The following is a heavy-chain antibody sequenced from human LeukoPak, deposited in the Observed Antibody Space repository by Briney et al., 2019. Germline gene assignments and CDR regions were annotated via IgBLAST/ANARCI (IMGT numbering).Heavy chain of an antibody. Sequence: GRSLRLSCAASGFTFSPYWMHWVRQAPGNGLVWVSHMNRDGSLTHYADSVKGRFTISRDNAKNTLYLQMNSLRAEDTAVYYCARDRGSPDAFDIWGQGTMVTVSS. V-gene: IGHV3-74*01. D-gene: IGHD1-26*01. J-gene: IGHJ3*02. CDR2: MNRDGSLT. CDR3: ARDRGSPDAFDI. CDR1: GFTFSPYW.